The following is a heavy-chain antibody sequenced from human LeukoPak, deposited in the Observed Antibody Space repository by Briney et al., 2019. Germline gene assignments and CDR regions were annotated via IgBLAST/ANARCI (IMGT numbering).Heavy chain of an antibody. J-gene: IGHJ6*02. Sequence: SGTLSLTCAVSGGSIINSNWWSWVRQPPGKGLEWIGEIDHSGSTSYNPSLKSRVTMSVDRSQNQFSLRLSTVTAADTAVYYCARALRYFDWLGWFYYYYGMDVWGQGTTVTVSS. V-gene: IGHV4-4*02. CDR3: ARALRYFDWLGWFYYYYGMDV. CDR2: IDHSGST. D-gene: IGHD3-9*01. CDR1: GGSIINSNW.